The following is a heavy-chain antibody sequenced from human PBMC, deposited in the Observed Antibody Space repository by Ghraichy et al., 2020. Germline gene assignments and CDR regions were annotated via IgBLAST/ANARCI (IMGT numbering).Heavy chain of an antibody. J-gene: IGHJ2*01. Sequence: SETLSLTCTVSGGSISSSSYYWGWIRQPPVKGLEWIGSIYYSGSTYYNPSLKSRVTISVDTSKNQFSLKLSSVTAADTAVYYCARRRDCGGDCYSSLSPYWYFVLWGRGTLVTVSS. CDR1: GGSISSSSYY. D-gene: IGHD2-21*02. CDR3: ARRRDCGGDCYSSLSPYWYFVL. CDR2: IYYSGST. V-gene: IGHV4-39*07.